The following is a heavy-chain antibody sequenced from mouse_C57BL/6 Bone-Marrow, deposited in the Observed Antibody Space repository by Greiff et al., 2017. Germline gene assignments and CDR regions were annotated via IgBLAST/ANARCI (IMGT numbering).Heavy chain of an antibody. J-gene: IGHJ4*01. Sequence: EVQLQQSGAELVRPGASVKLSCTASGFNIKDDYMHWVKQRPEQGLEWIGWIDPENGDTEYASKFQGKATITADTSSNTAYLQLSSLTSEDTAVYYCTTPSTIITTDIYYYAMDYWGQGTSVTVSS. CDR3: TTPSTIITTDIYYYAMDY. CDR1: GFNIKDDY. V-gene: IGHV14-4*01. CDR2: IDPENGDT. D-gene: IGHD2-4*01.